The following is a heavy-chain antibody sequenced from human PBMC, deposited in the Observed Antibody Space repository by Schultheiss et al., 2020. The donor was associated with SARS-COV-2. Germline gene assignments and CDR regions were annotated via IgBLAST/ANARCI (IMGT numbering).Heavy chain of an antibody. V-gene: IGHV4-39*07. CDR2: IYYSGST. J-gene: IGHJ6*02. Sequence: SETLSLTCTVSGGSISSGGYYWSWIRQHPGKGLEWIGSIYYSGSTNYNPSLKSRVTISVDTSKNQFSLKLSSVTAADTAVYYCARRDIVVVPAAMSGYGMDVWGQGTTVTVSS. CDR3: ARRDIVVVPAAMSGYGMDV. D-gene: IGHD2-2*01. CDR1: GGSISSGGYY.